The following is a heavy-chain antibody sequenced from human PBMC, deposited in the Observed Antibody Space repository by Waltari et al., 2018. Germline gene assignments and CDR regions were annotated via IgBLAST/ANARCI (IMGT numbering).Heavy chain of an antibody. CDR2: ISSSSTYI. J-gene: IGHJ3*02. Sequence: EVQLLESGGGLVTPGGSLRLSCAASGFTFSSYNMNWVRQAPGKGLEWVSSISSSSTYIYYADSVKGRFTISRDNAKSSLYLQMNSLRAEDTAVYYCARELVGAPGYAFDIWGQGTMVTVSS. CDR3: ARELVGAPGYAFDI. CDR1: GFTFSSYN. D-gene: IGHD4-17*01. V-gene: IGHV3-21*06.